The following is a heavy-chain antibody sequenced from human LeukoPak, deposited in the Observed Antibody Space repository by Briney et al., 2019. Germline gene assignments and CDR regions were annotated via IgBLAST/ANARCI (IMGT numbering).Heavy chain of an antibody. Sequence: SETLSLTCTVSGGSISSYYWSWIRQPPGKGLEWIGYIYYGGSTNYNPSLKSRVTISVDTSKSQFSLKLTSVTAADTAVYYCARDRRGGWRAVGFSSNWFDYWGQGTLVTVSS. CDR1: GGSISSYY. CDR3: ARDRRGGWRAVGFSSNWFDY. V-gene: IGHV4-59*01. D-gene: IGHD6-13*01. CDR2: IYYGGST. J-gene: IGHJ4*02.